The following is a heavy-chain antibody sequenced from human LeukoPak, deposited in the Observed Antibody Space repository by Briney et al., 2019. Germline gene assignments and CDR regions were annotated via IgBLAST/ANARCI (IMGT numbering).Heavy chain of an antibody. CDR2: ISYDGNNK. V-gene: IGHV3-30-3*01. Sequence: GGSLRLSCVASGFIFSSYAMHWVRQAPGKGLECVAVISYDGNNKYYADSVKGRFTISRDNSKNTLYLQMNSLRVEDTAVYYCARDRDSSSSSAWYGMDVWGQGTTVTVSS. CDR3: ARDRDSSSSSAWYGMDV. D-gene: IGHD6-6*01. CDR1: GFIFSSYA. J-gene: IGHJ6*02.